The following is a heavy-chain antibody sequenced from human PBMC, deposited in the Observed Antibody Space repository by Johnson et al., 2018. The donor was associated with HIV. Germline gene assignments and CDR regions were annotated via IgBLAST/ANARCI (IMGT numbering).Heavy chain of an antibody. V-gene: IGHV3-33*01. CDR2: IWYDGSNK. CDR3: ARSGYSSGGDAFDI. CDR1: GFTFSSYG. Sequence: QVQLVESGGGVVQPGRSLRLSCVASGFTFSSYGMHWVRQAPGKGLEWVAVIWYDGSNKYYAASVKGRFTISRDNSKNTLYLQMNSLRAEDTAGYYCARSGYSSGGDAFDIWGQGTMVSVSS. J-gene: IGHJ3*02. D-gene: IGHD6-25*01.